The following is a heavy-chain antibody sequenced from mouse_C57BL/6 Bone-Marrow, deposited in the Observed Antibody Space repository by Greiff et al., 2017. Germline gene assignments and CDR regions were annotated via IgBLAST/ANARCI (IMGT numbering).Heavy chain of an antibody. CDR3: TTYGSSLWDFDV. Sequence: EVQLQESGAELVRPGASVKLSCTASGFNIKDDYMHWVKQRPEQGLEWIGWIDPENGDTEYASKFQGKATITADTSSNTAYLQLSSLTSEDTAVYYCTTYGSSLWDFDVWGTGTTVTVSS. V-gene: IGHV14-4*01. CDR2: IDPENGDT. CDR1: GFNIKDDY. D-gene: IGHD1-1*01. J-gene: IGHJ1*03.